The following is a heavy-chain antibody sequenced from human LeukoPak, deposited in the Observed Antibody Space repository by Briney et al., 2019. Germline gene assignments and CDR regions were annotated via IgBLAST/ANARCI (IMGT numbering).Heavy chain of an antibody. CDR3: VRDGYNYGSNWFDP. CDR2: ISAYNGNT. CDR1: GGTFTSYG. Sequence: GSSVKVSCKASGGTFTSYGISWVRQAPGQGLEWMGWISAYNGNTNYAQKLQGRVTMTTDTSTSTAYMELSSLRSEDTAVYYCVRDGYNYGSNWFDPWGQGTLVTVSS. V-gene: IGHV1-18*01. D-gene: IGHD5-18*01. J-gene: IGHJ5*02.